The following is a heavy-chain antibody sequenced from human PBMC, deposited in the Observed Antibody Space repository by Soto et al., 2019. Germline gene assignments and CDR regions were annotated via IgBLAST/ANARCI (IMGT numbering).Heavy chain of an antibody. CDR1: GYTFTSYD. Sequence: ASVKVSCKASGYTFTSYDINWVRQATGQGLEWMGWMNPNSGNTGYAQKFQGRVTMTRNTSISTAYMELSSLRSEDTAVYYCAREGGELSSMEYYYYYMDVWGKGTTVTVS. V-gene: IGHV1-8*01. CDR3: AREGGELSSMEYYYYYMDV. D-gene: IGHD3-10*02. CDR2: MNPNSGNT. J-gene: IGHJ6*03.